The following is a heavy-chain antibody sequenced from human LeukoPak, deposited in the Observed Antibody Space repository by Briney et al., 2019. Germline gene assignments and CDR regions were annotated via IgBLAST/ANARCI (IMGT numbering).Heavy chain of an antibody. D-gene: IGHD1-26*01. V-gene: IGHV3-30*18. J-gene: IGHJ4*02. CDR2: ISYDGSNK. Sequence: GGSLRLSCAASGFTFSSYWMSWVRQAPGKGLEWVAVISYDGSNKYYADSVKGRFTISRDNSKNTLYLQMNSLRAEDTAVYYCAKDGGSGSPFDYWGQGTLVTVSS. CDR3: AKDGGSGSPFDY. CDR1: GFTFSSYW.